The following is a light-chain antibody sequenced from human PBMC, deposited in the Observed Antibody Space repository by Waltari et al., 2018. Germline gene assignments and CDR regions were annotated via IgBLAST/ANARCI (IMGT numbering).Light chain of an antibody. J-gene: IGKJ4*01. CDR2: GTF. CDR3: QQYDISPLT. CDR1: QPIRTTY. Sequence: EIVLTQSPGTLSLSPGEGATLSCRTSQPIRTTYLAWYQQKPGQAPTLLIYGTFTRATGNPDRFTGSGSGTDFSLTISSLEPEDFATYYCQQYDISPLTFGGGTKVEIK. V-gene: IGKV3-20*01.